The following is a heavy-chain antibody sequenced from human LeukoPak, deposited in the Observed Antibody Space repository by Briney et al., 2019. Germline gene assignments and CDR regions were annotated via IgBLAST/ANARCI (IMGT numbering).Heavy chain of an antibody. CDR3: ARGQLWLKEEGSFDY. CDR2: IHTSGST. D-gene: IGHD5-18*01. Sequence: PSETLSLTRTVSGGSISNGSYYWSWIRQPAGKGLGWIGRIHTSGSTNYNPSLKSRLTISLDTSKSQFSLKVTSVTAADTAVYYCARGQLWLKEEGSFDYWGQGTLVTVSS. CDR1: GGSISNGSYY. V-gene: IGHV4-61*02. J-gene: IGHJ4*02.